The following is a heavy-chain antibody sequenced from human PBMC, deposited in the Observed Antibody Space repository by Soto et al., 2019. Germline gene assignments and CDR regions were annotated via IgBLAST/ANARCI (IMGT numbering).Heavy chain of an antibody. V-gene: IGHV4-59*01. CDR3: ARDDTTGLFDF. D-gene: IGHD4-17*01. CDR2: SSHTGRT. CDR1: TGSMRTYY. J-gene: IGHJ4*02. Sequence: SETLSLTCSVSTGSMRTYYWTWIRQSPGKGLEWIGQSSHTGRTKYNHSLESRVTISVDTSRKQFSLKLTSVTAADTALYYCARDDTTGLFDFWGQGTLVTVSS.